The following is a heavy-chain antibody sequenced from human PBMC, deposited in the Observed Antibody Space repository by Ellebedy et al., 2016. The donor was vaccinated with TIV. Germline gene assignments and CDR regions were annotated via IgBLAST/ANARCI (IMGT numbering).Heavy chain of an antibody. CDR3: TINYFDY. CDR2: IKSKAGGGTP. V-gene: IGHV3-15*01. J-gene: IGHJ4*02. CDR1: GFTLSDAW. Sequence: GESLKISCAASGFTLSDAWMSWVRQAPGGGLEWIGRIKSKAGGGTPDYPAPVKDRFTISRDDSKNTLYLQINSLMTDDTAMYYCTINYFDYWGQGTLVTVSS.